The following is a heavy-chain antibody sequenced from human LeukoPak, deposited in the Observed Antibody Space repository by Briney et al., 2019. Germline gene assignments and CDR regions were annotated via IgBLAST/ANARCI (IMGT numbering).Heavy chain of an antibody. CDR2: ISGSGGST. Sequence: GGSLRLSCAASGFTFSNYAMSWVRQAPGKGLEWVSAISGSGGSTYYADSVRGRFTISGDNSKNTLSLQMNSLRAEDTAVYYCAKTLSGYYGSGSYDYWGQGTLVTVSS. D-gene: IGHD3-10*01. V-gene: IGHV3-23*01. J-gene: IGHJ4*02. CDR1: GFTFSNYA. CDR3: AKTLSGYYGSGSYDY.